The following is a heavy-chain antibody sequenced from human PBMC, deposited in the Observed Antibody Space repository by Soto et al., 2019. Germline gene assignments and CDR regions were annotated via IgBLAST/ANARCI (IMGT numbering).Heavy chain of an antibody. CDR2: IYHSGST. D-gene: IGHD6-13*01. J-gene: IGHJ6*02. CDR1: GGSISSSNW. CDR3: ASTRIAAAGDYYYYGMDV. Sequence: QVQLQESGPGLVKPSGTLSLTCAVSGGSISSSNWWSWVRQPPGKGLEWIGEIYHSGSTNYNPSLKGRVTISVDKSKNQFSLKLSSVTAADTAVYYCASTRIAAAGDYYYYGMDVWGQGTTVTVSS. V-gene: IGHV4-4*02.